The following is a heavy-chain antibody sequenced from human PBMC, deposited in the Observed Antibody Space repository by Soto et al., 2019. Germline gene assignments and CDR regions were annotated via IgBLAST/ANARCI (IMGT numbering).Heavy chain of an antibody. CDR3: ARAAPHGVSWFDP. J-gene: IGHJ5*02. Sequence: QLQLQESGSGLVKPSQTLSLTCAVSGVSISSGGYSWSWIRQPPGKGMEWIGYIYHSGSTYYNPSLNSRVTISVDRSKNQFSLKLSSVTAADTAVYYCARAAPHGVSWFDPWGQGTLVTVSS. D-gene: IGHD3-10*01. CDR1: GVSISSGGYS. CDR2: IYHSGST. V-gene: IGHV4-30-2*01.